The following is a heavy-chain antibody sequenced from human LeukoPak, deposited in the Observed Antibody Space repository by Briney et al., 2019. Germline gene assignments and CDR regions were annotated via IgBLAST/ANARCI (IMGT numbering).Heavy chain of an antibody. V-gene: IGHV3-23*01. CDR2: ITGGGADT. Sequence: SGGSLRLSCAASGFAFSNYAMAWVRQAPGKEPEWVSVITGGGADTYQIDSVKGRFTISRDNSKNTLYLQMNSLGAEDTAVYFCAKGTLGHCNGASCYPLDYWGQGTLVTVSS. D-gene: IGHD2-15*01. CDR1: GFAFSNYA. CDR3: AKGTLGHCNGASCYPLDY. J-gene: IGHJ4*02.